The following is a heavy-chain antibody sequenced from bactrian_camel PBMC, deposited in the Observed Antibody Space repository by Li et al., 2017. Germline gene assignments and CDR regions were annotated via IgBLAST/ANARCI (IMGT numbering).Heavy chain of an antibody. V-gene: IGHV3S40*01. Sequence: EVQLVESGGDLVQPGGSLRLSCVYSNDTFNDAYINWVRQAPGKGLQWVSSGGGRMEYRDSVAGRFTISRDNAKNTVYLQMYSLKPDDTAMYYCAAWCTGTAGYTLLDAQKYNYWGQGTQVTVS. J-gene: IGHJ4*01. D-gene: IGHD3*01. CDR2: SGGGRM. CDR1: NDTFNDAY. CDR3: AAWCTGTAGYTLLDAQKYNY.